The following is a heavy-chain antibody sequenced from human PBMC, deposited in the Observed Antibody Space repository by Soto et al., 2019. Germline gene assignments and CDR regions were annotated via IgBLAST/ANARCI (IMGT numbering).Heavy chain of an antibody. CDR3: ARRLSSGYDYGWFDP. CDR1: GGSISSSGYY. D-gene: IGHD5-12*01. CDR2: IYYSGST. Sequence: SETLSLTCTVSGGSISSSGYYWGWIRQPPGKGLEWIGSIYYSGSTYYNLSLKSRVTISVDTSKNQFSLKLSSVTAADTAVYYCARRLSSGYDYGWFDPWGQGTLVTVSS. V-gene: IGHV4-39*01. J-gene: IGHJ5*02.